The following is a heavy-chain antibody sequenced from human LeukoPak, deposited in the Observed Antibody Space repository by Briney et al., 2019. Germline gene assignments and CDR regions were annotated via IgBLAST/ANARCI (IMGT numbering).Heavy chain of an antibody. V-gene: IGHV4-34*01. D-gene: IGHD6-13*01. CDR3: ARGAIAYYYMDV. CDR1: GGSFSGYY. J-gene: IGHJ6*03. Sequence: SETLSLTCAVYGGSFSGYYWSWIRQPPGKGLEWIGEINHSGSTNYNPSLKSRVTISVDTSKNQFSLKLSSVTAADTAVYYCARGAIAYYYMDVWGKGTTVTVSS. CDR2: INHSGST.